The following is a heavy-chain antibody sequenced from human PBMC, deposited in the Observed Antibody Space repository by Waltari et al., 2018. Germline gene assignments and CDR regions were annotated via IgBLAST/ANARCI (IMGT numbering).Heavy chain of an antibody. CDR2: INNDGRLT. J-gene: IGHJ5*02. Sequence: EVQLVESGGGLVQPGGSLRLSCAASGFTFRSYWMHWVRQAPGKGLVWVSRINNDGRLTTYADAVKGRLTISRDNAKNTLYLQMNSLRAEDTAVYYCAKGTYFLTIFGVTITDLWGQGTLVTVSS. CDR1: GFTFRSYW. D-gene: IGHD3-3*01. V-gene: IGHV3-74*01. CDR3: AKGTYFLTIFGVTITDL.